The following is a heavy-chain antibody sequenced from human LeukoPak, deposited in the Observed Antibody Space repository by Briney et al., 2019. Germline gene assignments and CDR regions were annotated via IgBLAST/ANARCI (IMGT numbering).Heavy chain of an antibody. Sequence: ASVKVSCKASGYTFTGYYMHWVRQAPGQGREWMGWINPNSGGTNYAQKFQGRVTMTRDTSISTAYMELSRLRSDDTAVYYCARGKHYDSSGYRPRGFDYWGQGTLVTVSS. CDR1: GYTFTGYY. D-gene: IGHD3-22*01. CDR3: ARGKHYDSSGYRPRGFDY. V-gene: IGHV1-2*02. J-gene: IGHJ4*02. CDR2: INPNSGGT.